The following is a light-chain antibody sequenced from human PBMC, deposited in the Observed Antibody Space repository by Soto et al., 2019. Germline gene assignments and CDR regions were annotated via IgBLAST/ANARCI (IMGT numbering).Light chain of an antibody. Sequence: QSALTQTASVSGSPGQSITSSCTGSSSDVGAYDYLSWYQQHPGKVPRLLIYEVSNRPSGVSHRFSGSKSGNTASLTISGLQAEDEADYYCSSYASSSTVLFGGGTKLTVL. CDR3: SSYASSSTVL. CDR1: SSDVGAYDY. CDR2: EVS. J-gene: IGLJ2*01. V-gene: IGLV2-14*01.